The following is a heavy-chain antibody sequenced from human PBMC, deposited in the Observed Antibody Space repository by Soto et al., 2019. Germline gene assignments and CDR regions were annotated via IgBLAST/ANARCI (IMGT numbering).Heavy chain of an antibody. CDR2: GSTYNGNT. Sequence: QVQLVQSGAEVKKPGASVKVSCKASGYTFNSYGISWVGQAPGQGLGWRGWGSTYNGNTNYAQKVQDRVTMTTDTSTSTAYMELRSLRSDDTAVYYCARDPIVVVINGYYGMDVWGQGTTVTVSS. CDR1: GYTFNSYG. D-gene: IGHD3-22*01. J-gene: IGHJ6*02. CDR3: ARDPIVVVINGYYGMDV. V-gene: IGHV1-18*01.